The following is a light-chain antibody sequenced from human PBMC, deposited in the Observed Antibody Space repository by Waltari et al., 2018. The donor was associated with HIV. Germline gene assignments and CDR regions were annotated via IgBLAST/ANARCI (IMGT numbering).Light chain of an antibody. CDR3: QQYNNWPRM. CDR1: QTISNN. Sequence: EIVMTQSPATLSVSPGGKATLSCRASQTISNNIPWFQQKPGQAPRLLIYGASSRATGIPASFSGSGSGTNFTLTINSLQSEHFAVYYCQQYNNWPRMFGQGTKVEI. CDR2: GAS. V-gene: IGKV3-15*01. J-gene: IGKJ1*01.